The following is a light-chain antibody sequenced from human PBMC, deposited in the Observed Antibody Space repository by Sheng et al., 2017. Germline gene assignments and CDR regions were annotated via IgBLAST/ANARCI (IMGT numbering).Light chain of an antibody. Sequence: EIVLTQSPATLSLSPGERATLSCRASQSVSSYLAWYQQKPGQAPRLLIYDASNRATGIPARFSGSGSGTDFTLTISSLEPEDFAVYYCQQRRTFGGRDRRWR. CDR1: QSVSSY. V-gene: IGKV3-11*01. CDR2: DAS. CDR3: QQRRT. J-gene: IGKJ4*01.